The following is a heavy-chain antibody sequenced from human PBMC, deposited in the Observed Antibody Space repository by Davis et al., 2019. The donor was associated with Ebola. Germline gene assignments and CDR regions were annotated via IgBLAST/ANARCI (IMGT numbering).Heavy chain of an antibody. V-gene: IGHV4-59*08. CDR1: GGSISSYY. D-gene: IGHD2/OR15-2a*01. CDR3: ARRISSFRYYFDY. Sequence: MPGGSLRLSCTVSGGSISSYYWSWIRQPPGEGLEWIGYIYYSGSTNYNPSLKSRVTISVGTSKNQFSLKLSSVTAADTAVYYCARRISSFRYYFDYWGQGTLVTVSS. CDR2: IYYSGST. J-gene: IGHJ4*02.